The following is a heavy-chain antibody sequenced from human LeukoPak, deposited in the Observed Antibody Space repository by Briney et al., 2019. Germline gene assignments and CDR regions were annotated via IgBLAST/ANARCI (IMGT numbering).Heavy chain of an antibody. V-gene: IGHV4-39*01. J-gene: IGHJ4*02. D-gene: IGHD3-10*01. CDR3: ASQVGYGSGTYYNKLFDY. CDR2: IYYSGTT. CDR1: GGSISSTSYY. Sequence: SETLSLTCTVSGGSISSTSYYWGWIRQPPGEGLEWIGSIYYSGTTYYNPSLKSRVTISLDTSQNQFSLRVTSVTAAVTAVYYCASQVGYGSGTYYNKLFDYWGQGTLLTVSS.